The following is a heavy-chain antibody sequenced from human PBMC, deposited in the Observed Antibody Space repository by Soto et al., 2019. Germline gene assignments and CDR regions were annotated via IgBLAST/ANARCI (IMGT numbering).Heavy chain of an antibody. Sequence: KSSETLSLTCTVSGGSISSGGYYWSWIRQHPGKGLEWIGYIYYSGSTYYNPSLKSRVTISVDTSKNQFSLKLSSVTAADTAVYYCARARISIAAAGTQNPHFDYWGQGTLVTVSS. D-gene: IGHD6-13*01. J-gene: IGHJ4*02. CDR2: IYYSGST. V-gene: IGHV4-31*03. CDR1: GGSISSGGYY. CDR3: ARARISIAAAGTQNPHFDY.